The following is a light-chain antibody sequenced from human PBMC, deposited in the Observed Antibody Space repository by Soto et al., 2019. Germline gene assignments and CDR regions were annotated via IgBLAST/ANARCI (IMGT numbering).Light chain of an antibody. CDR3: SSYTSSSTLVV. J-gene: IGLJ2*01. CDR1: SSDVGGYNY. CDR2: EVS. V-gene: IGLV2-14*01. Sequence: QSALTQPASVSGSPGQSITISCTGTSSDVGGYNYVSWYQHHPGKAPKLMIYEVSNRPSGVSNRFSGYKSGNTASLTISGLQAEDEAGYYCSSYTSSSTLVVFVGGTKLTVL.